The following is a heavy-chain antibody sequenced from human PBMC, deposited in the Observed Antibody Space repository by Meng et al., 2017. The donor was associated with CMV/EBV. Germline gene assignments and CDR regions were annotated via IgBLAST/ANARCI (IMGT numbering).Heavy chain of an antibody. Sequence: GESLKISCAASGFTFDDYTMHWVRQAPGKGLEWVSLISWDGGSTYYADSVKGRFTISRDNSKNSLYLQMNSLKTEDTAVYYCTTRITIFGVVRGGFDYWGQGTLVTVSS. CDR2: ISWDGGST. J-gene: IGHJ4*02. CDR1: GFTFDDYT. CDR3: TTRITIFGVVRGGFDY. D-gene: IGHD3-3*01. V-gene: IGHV3-43*01.